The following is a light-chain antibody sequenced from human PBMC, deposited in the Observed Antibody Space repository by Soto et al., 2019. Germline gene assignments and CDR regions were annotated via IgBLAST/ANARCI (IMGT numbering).Light chain of an antibody. CDR1: SSNIGNNY. J-gene: IGLJ3*02. CDR2: ENN. V-gene: IGLV1-51*02. CDR3: GTWDSSPWV. Sequence: QSVLTQPPSVSAAPGPKVTLSCSGSSSNIGNNYVSWYQQLPGTAPKLLIYENNKRPSGIPDRFSGSKSGTSATLGITGLQTGDEADYYCGTWDSSPWVFGGGTKVTVL.